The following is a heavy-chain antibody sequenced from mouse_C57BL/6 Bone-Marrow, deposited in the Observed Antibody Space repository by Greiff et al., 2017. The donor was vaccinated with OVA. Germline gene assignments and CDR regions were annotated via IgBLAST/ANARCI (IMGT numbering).Heavy chain of an antibody. Sequence: VQLQESGPELARPWASVKISCQAFYTFSRRVHFAIRDTNSWLQWVKQRPGQGLEWIGAIYPGNGDTSYNQKFKGKATLTADKSSSTAYMQLSSLTSEDSATREVATGAYWGQGTLVTVSA. CDR1: YTFSRRVH. V-gene: IGHV1-87*01. CDR2: GQGLEWIG. D-gene: IGHD1-1*01. J-gene: IGHJ3*01. CDR3: SEDSATREVATGAY.